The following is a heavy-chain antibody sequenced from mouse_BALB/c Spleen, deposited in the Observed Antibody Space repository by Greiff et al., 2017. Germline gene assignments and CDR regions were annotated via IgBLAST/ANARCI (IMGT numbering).Heavy chain of an antibody. Sequence: DVHLVESGGGLVQPGGSLKLSCAASGFTFSSYGMSWVRQTPDKRLELVATINSNGGSTYYPDSVKGRFTISRDNAKNTLYLQMSSLKSEDTAMYYCARDKDYGSGDLWFAYWGQGTLVTVSA. CDR1: GFTFSSYG. J-gene: IGHJ3*01. D-gene: IGHD1-1*01. CDR2: INSNGGST. CDR3: ARDKDYGSGDLWFAY. V-gene: IGHV5-6-3*01.